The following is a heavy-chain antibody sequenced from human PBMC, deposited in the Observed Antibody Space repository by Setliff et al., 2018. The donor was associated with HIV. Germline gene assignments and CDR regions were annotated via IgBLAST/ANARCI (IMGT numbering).Heavy chain of an antibody. CDR3: ARPSFGIGGGANFDS. CDR2: AHYSGAI. CDR1: GASTSDHIYY. D-gene: IGHD1-20*01. J-gene: IGHJ4*02. Sequence: NPSETLSLTCSVTGASTSDHIYYWGWIRHSPGKGLEWIASAHYSGAIFYNPSLKSRVTMSVDTSGSRLSLNLTSVTAADTAVYYCARPSFGIGGGANFDSWGRGTLVTVSS. V-gene: IGHV4-39*02.